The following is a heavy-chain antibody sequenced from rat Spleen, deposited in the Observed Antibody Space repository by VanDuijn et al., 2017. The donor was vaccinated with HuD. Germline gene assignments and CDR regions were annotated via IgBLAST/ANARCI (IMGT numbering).Heavy chain of an antibody. D-gene: IGHD4-3*01. CDR1: GFTFSRYW. Sequence: EVQLMESGGGLVQPGRSLKLSCVASGFTFSRYWMYWVRQAPGKGLEWISSIDTDGGRTYYSDSVKGRFTISRDNAENTVYLQMNSLQADDTGTYYCARAGEFGVDRDWLPYWGQGTLVTVSS. J-gene: IGHJ3*01. CDR3: ARAGEFGVDRDWLPY. V-gene: IGHV5-58*01. CDR2: IDTDGGRT.